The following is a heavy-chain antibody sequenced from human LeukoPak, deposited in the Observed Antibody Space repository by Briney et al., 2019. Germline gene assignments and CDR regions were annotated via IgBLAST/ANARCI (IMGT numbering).Heavy chain of an antibody. D-gene: IGHD2-8*01. CDR3: ARGVYAYDY. CDR2: IKEDESEK. J-gene: IGHJ4*02. Sequence: GSLRLSFVASGFPFSSYWMSWVRPAPGKGLEWVAKIKEDESEKYYLDSVKGRFTISRDNAKDSVYLQMNSLRAEDTALYYCARGVYAYDYWGQGTLVTVSS. V-gene: IGHV3-7*01. CDR1: GFPFSSYW.